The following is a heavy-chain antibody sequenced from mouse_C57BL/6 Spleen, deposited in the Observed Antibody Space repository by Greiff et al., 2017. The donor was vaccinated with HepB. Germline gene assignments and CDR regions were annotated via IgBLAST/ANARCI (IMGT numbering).Heavy chain of an antibody. V-gene: IGHV1-52*01. CDR1: GYTFTSYW. CDR3: ARERNYGSSQPAMDY. Sequence: QVQLQQPGAELVRPGSSVKLSCKASGYTFTSYWMHWVKQRPIQGLEWIGNIDPSDSETHYNQKFKDKATLTVDKSSSTAYMQLSSLTSEDSAVYYFARERNYGSSQPAMDYWGQGTSVTVSS. J-gene: IGHJ4*01. D-gene: IGHD1-1*01. CDR2: IDPSDSET.